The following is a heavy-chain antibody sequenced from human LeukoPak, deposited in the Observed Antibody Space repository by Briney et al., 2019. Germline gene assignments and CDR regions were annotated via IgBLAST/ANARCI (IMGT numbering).Heavy chain of an antibody. Sequence: QAGGSLRLSCAASGFTFSSYAMSWVRQAPGKGLEWVSAISGSGGSTYYADSVKGRFTISRDNSKNTLYLQMNNLDTDDTAVYFCAVDTPVIPAQIDYWGQGTLVTVSS. CDR2: ISGSGGST. CDR3: AVDTPVIPAQIDY. J-gene: IGHJ4*02. D-gene: IGHD3-16*02. CDR1: GFTFSSYA. V-gene: IGHV3-23*01.